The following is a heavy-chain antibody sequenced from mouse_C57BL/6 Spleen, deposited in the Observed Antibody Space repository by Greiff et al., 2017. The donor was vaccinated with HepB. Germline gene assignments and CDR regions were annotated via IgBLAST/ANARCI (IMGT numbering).Heavy chain of an antibody. CDR3: ARKTLYYYGSSPYFDY. J-gene: IGHJ2*01. D-gene: IGHD1-1*01. CDR1: GYTFTDYY. CDR2: IGPGSGST. V-gene: IGHV1-77*01. Sequence: VKLMESGAELVKPGASVKISCKASGYTFTDYYINWVKQRPGQGLEWIGKIGPGSGSTYYNEKFKGKATLTADKSSSTAYMQLSSLTSEDSAVYCCARKTLYYYGSSPYFDYWGQGTTLTVSS.